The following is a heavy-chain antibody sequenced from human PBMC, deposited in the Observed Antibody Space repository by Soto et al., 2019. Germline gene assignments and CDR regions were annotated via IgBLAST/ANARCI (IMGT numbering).Heavy chain of an antibody. Sequence: QLQLQESGPGLVKPSETLSLTCTVSGGSISSSSYYWGWIRQPPGKGLEWIGSIYYSGSTYYNPSLKSRVTISVDTSKTQFSLKLSSVTAADTAVYYCATRERPGIAAADPFDYWGQGTLVTVSS. CDR3: ATRERPGIAAADPFDY. J-gene: IGHJ4*02. D-gene: IGHD6-13*01. CDR1: GGSISSSSYY. CDR2: IYYSGST. V-gene: IGHV4-39*01.